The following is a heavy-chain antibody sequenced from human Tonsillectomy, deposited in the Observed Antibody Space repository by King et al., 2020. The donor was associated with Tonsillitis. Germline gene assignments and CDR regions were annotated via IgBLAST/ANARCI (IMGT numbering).Heavy chain of an antibody. Sequence: VQLQQSGPGLVKPSQTLSLTCAISGDSVSSNSAAWSWIRQSPSRGLEWLGRTYYRSKWYYDYAVSMKSRITINPDTSNNQFSLQVNSMTPEDTAVYYCASTNYYCSRSYYGAGVSFDSWGQGTLVTVSS. D-gene: IGHD3-10*01. V-gene: IGHV6-1*01. CDR3: ASTNYYCSRSYYGAGVSFDS. J-gene: IGHJ4*02. CDR1: GDSVSSNSAA. CDR2: TYYRSKWYY.